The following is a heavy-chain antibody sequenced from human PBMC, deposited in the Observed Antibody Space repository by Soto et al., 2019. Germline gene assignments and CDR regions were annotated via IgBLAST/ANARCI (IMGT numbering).Heavy chain of an antibody. V-gene: IGHV3-9*01. CDR2: ISWNSGHI. J-gene: IGHJ4*02. CDR3: AKGRGDSGYYSLFDY. D-gene: IGHD3-22*01. CDR1: GFTFDDYA. Sequence: EVQLVESGGGLVQPGRSLRRSCAASGFTFDDYAMHWVRQPPGKGLEWVSSISWNSGHIGYTDSVKGRFTISRDNAKNSLYLQMNSLRSEDAALYYCAKGRGDSGYYSLFDYWGQGTLVTVSS.